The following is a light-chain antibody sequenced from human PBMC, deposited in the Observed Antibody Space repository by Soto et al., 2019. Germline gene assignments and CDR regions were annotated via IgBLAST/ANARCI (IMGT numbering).Light chain of an antibody. CDR3: QQYGSSRT. V-gene: IGKV3-20*01. J-gene: IGKJ1*01. CDR1: QSVSSN. CDR2: GAS. Sequence: EIVMTQSPATLSVSPGERATLSCRASQSVSSNLAWYQQKPGQAPRLLIYGASTRATGVPVRFSGSGSGTDFTLSISRLEPEDFAVYYCQQYGSSRTFGQGTKVDIK.